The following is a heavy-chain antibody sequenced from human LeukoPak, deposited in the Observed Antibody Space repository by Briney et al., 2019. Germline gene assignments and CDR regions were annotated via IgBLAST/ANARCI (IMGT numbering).Heavy chain of an antibody. CDR3: ARVASHDYSLFYFDY. J-gene: IGHJ4*02. CDR2: IYYSGST. Sequence: SETLSLTCTVSGGSIGSYYWSWIRQPPGKGLEWIGYIYYSGSTNYNPSLKSRVTISVDTSKNQFSLKLSSVTAADTAVYYCARVASHDYSLFYFDYWGQGTLVTVSS. CDR1: GGSIGSYY. V-gene: IGHV4-59*01. D-gene: IGHD4-11*01.